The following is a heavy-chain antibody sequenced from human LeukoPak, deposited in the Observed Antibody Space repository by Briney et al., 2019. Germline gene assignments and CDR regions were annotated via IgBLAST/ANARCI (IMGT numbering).Heavy chain of an antibody. V-gene: IGHV4-4*07. Sequence: SETLSPTCTVSGGSISTYYWSWIRQPAGKGLEWIGRVHGSGNTKYNPLFMSRVTMSVDTSKNQFSLKLSFVTAADTAVYYCARVGSGYDYFDYWGQGNLVTVSS. J-gene: IGHJ4*02. CDR1: GGSISTYY. D-gene: IGHD5-12*01. CDR3: ARVGSGYDYFDY. CDR2: VHGSGNT.